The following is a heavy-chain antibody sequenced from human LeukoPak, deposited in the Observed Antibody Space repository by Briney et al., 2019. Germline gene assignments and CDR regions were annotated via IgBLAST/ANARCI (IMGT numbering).Heavy chain of an antibody. J-gene: IGHJ6*02. D-gene: IGHD3-10*01. V-gene: IGHV3-23*01. CDR1: GFTFSSYS. Sequence: GGSPRLSCAASGFTFSSYSMNWVRQAPGKGLEWVSAISGSGGSTYYADSVKGRFTISRDNPKNTLYLQMNSLRAEDTAVYYCAKWFGELWPRDGMDVWGQGTTVTVSS. CDR2: ISGSGGST. CDR3: AKWFGELWPRDGMDV.